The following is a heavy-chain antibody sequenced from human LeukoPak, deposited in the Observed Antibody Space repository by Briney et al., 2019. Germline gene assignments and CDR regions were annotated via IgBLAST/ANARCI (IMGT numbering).Heavy chain of an antibody. CDR1: GFTFSSYA. Sequence: QTGGSLRLSCAASGFTFSSYAMRWVRQAPGKGLEWVAVISYDGSNKYYADSVKGRFTISRDNSKNTLYLQMNSLRAEDTAVYYCARDPQDVVIAAAGPTYYFDYWGQGTLVTVSS. CDR3: ARDPQDVVIAAAGPTYYFDY. CDR2: ISYDGSNK. D-gene: IGHD6-13*01. V-gene: IGHV3-30*04. J-gene: IGHJ4*02.